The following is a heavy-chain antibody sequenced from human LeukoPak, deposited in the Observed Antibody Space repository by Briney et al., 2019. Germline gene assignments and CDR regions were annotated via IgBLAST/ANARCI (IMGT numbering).Heavy chain of an antibody. CDR3: ARRVGGGAPYYFDY. J-gene: IGHJ4*02. CDR1: GFTFSSYS. Sequence: GGSLRLSCAASGFTFSSYSMNWVRQAPGKGLEWVSSISSSSSYIYYADSVKGRFTISRDNAKNTLYLQMNSLRAEDTAVYYCARRVGGGAPYYFDYWGQGTLVTVSS. D-gene: IGHD1-26*01. V-gene: IGHV3-21*01. CDR2: ISSSSSYI.